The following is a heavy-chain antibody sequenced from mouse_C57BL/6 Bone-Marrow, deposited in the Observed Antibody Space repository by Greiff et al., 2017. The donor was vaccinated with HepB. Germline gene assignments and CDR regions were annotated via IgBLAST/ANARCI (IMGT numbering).Heavy chain of an antibody. V-gene: IGHV14-4*01. CDR3: TTWRRRRFAY. J-gene: IGHJ3*01. Sequence: VQLKQSGAELVRPGASVKLSCTASGFNIKDDYMHWVKQRPEQGLEWIGWIDPENGDTEYASKFQGKATITADTSSNTAYQQLSSLTSEDTAVYYCTTWRRRRFAYWGQGTLVTVSA. CDR2: IDPENGDT. D-gene: IGHD1-2*01. CDR1: GFNIKDDY.